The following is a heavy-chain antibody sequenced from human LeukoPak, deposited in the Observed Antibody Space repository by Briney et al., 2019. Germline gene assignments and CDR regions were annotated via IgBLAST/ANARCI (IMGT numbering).Heavy chain of an antibody. CDR2: IYYSGST. J-gene: IGHJ5*02. CDR3: ARRGMVRGVSWFDP. CDR1: GGSISSSSYY. D-gene: IGHD3-10*01. Sequence: PSETLSLTCTVSGGSISSSSYYWGWIRQPPGKGLEWIGSIYYSGSTYYNPSLKSRVTISVDTSKNQFSLKLSSVTAADTAVYYCARRGMVRGVSWFDPWGQGTLVTVSS. V-gene: IGHV4-39*07.